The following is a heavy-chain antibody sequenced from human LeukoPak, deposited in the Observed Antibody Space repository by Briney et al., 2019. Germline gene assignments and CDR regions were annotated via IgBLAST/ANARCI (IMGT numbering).Heavy chain of an antibody. CDR2: ISDSGGST. CDR3: AKSGLMRYFDWLSKPLNWFDP. J-gene: IGHJ5*02. D-gene: IGHD3-9*01. CDR1: GFTFSSYA. V-gene: IGHV3-23*01. Sequence: PGGSLRLSCAASGFTFSSYAMSWVRQAPGKGLEWVSAISDSGGSTYYADSVKGRFTISRDNSKNTLYLQMSSLRAEDTAVYYCAKSGLMRYFDWLSKPLNWFDPWGQGTLVTVSS.